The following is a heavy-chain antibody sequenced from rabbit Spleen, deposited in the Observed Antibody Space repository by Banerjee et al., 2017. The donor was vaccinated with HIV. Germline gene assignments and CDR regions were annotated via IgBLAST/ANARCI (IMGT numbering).Heavy chain of an antibody. J-gene: IGHJ4*01. Sequence: QSLEESGGGLVKPGASLTLTCKASGLDLNSNYWICWVRQAPGKGLEWIACIDVTKSGRTYYTTWAKGRFTISETSSTTVTLQMTSLTAADTATYFCARDAAGREDFNLWGPGTLVTVS. CDR2: IDVTKSGRT. CDR3: ARDAAGREDFNL. CDR1: GLDLNSNYW. V-gene: IGHV1S40*01. D-gene: IGHD4-2*01.